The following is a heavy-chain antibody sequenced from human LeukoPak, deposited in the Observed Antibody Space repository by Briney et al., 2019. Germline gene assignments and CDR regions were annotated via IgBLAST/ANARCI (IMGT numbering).Heavy chain of an antibody. CDR1: GFTFSNYA. Sequence: GGSLRLSCAASGFTFSNYAMSWVRQAPGKGLEWVAVISYDGSNKYYADSVKGRFTISRDNSKNTLYLQMNSLRAEDTAVYYCARGSVAGHFDYWGQGTLVTVSS. V-gene: IGHV3-30-3*01. J-gene: IGHJ4*02. CDR2: ISYDGSNK. CDR3: ARGSVAGHFDY. D-gene: IGHD6-19*01.